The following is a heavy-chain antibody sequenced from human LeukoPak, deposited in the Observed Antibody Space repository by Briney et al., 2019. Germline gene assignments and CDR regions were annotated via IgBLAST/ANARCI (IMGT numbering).Heavy chain of an antibody. J-gene: IGHJ4*02. Sequence: SETLSLTCIVSGGPISVDYWNWIRQAPGKGREWIGYIYYTGRTKYNPSLASRLTISIDTSKSQFSLRLTSVTAADTAVYYWAKMTIHGDSVLWGQGSLVTVSS. CDR1: GGPISVDY. CDR3: AKMTIHGDSVL. D-gene: IGHD2-21*02. V-gene: IGHV4-59*01. CDR2: IYYTGRT.